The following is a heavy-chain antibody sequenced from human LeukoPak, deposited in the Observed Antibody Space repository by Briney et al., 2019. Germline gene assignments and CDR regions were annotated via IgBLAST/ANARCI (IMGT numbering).Heavy chain of an antibody. J-gene: IGHJ6*03. V-gene: IGHV3-15*01. CDR3: ARAGYYYGSGYMDV. D-gene: IGHD3-10*01. Sequence: GGSLRLSCAASGFTFSNAWMSWVRQAPGKGLEWVGRIKSKTDGGTTDYAAPVKGRFTISRDDSKNTLYLQMNSLRAEDTAVYYCARAGYYYGSGYMDVWGKGTTVTVSS. CDR1: GFTFSNAW. CDR2: IKSKTDGGTT.